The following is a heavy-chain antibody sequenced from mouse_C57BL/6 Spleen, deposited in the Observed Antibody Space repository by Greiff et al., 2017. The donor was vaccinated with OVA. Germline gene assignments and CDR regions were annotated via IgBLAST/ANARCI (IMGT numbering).Heavy chain of an antibody. CDR1: GFSLTSYG. J-gene: IGHJ4*01. CDR2: IWSGGGT. Sequence: QVQLQQSGPGLVQPSQSLSITCTVSGFSLTSYGVHWVRQSPGKGLEWLGVIWSGGGTDYNAAFISRLSTSKDNSKSQVVFKMNSLQAADTTISYGATVYVGYYVAIDYWGQGTSVTVSS. CDR3: ATVYVGYYVAIDY. D-gene: IGHD2-3*01. V-gene: IGHV2-2*01.